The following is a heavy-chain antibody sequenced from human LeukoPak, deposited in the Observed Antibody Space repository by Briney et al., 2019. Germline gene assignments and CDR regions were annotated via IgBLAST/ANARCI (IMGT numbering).Heavy chain of an antibody. D-gene: IGHD2-8*01. CDR1: GYPFTGYH. CDR2: ISPDSGDT. J-gene: IGHJ5*02. V-gene: IGHV1-2*02. Sequence: ASVKVSCKASGYPFTGYHVQWVRQAPGQGLEWIGRISPDSGDTIYAQKFQGRVTMTRDTSISTAYMDLSRLTSDDTAVYYCAALGCRMHVRIDPWGQGTPVTVSS. CDR3: AALGCRMHVRIDP.